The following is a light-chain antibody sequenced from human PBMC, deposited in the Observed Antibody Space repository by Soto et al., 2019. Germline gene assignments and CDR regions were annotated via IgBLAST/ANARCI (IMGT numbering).Light chain of an antibody. CDR1: NSNIGSNT. CDR2: TNN. Sequence: QSVLTQPPSASGTPGQRVTISCSGGNSNIGSNTVIWYQHLPGTAPKLLIYTNNQRPPGVPDRFSGSKSGTSASLAISGLQSEDEADYYCAAWDDSLNGHAVFGGGTQLTVL. CDR3: AAWDDSLNGHAV. V-gene: IGLV1-44*01. J-gene: IGLJ7*01.